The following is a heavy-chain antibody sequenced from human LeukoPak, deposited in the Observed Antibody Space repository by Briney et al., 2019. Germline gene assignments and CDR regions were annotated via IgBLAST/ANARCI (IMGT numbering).Heavy chain of an antibody. V-gene: IGHV3-23*01. CDR1: GFTFSSYA. CDR2: ISGSGGST. J-gene: IGHJ4*02. D-gene: IGHD3-3*01. Sequence: PGGSLRLSCAASGFTFSSYAMSWVRQAPGKGLEWVSAISGSGGSTYYADSVKGRFTISRDNSKNTLYLQMNSLRAEDTAVCYCAKATRPFTIFGVVIGDYWGQGTLVTVSS. CDR3: AKATRPFTIFGVVIGDY.